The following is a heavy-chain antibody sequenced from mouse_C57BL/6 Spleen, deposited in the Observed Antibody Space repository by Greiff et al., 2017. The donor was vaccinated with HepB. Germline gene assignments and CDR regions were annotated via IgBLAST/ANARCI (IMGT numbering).Heavy chain of an antibody. CDR1: GYAFSSYW. CDR2: IYPGDGDT. D-gene: IGHD1-1*01. Sequence: VQLQQSGAELVKPGASVKISCKASGYAFSSYWMNWVKQRPGKGLEWIGQIYPGDGDTNYNGKFKGKATLTADKSSSTAYMQLSSLTSEDSAVYFCARVGSSPDWFAYWGQGTLVTVSA. CDR3: ARVGSSPDWFAY. J-gene: IGHJ3*01. V-gene: IGHV1-80*01.